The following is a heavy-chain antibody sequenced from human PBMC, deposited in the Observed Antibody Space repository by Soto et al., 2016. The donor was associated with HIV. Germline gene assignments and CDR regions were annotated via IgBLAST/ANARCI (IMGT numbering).Heavy chain of an antibody. CDR2: ISYSGNT. V-gene: IGHV4-39*01. J-gene: IGHJ6*03. CDR1: GGSIDNNLDY. CDR3: AKSSTRSRGYHYYMVV. D-gene: IGHD2-2*01. Sequence: QLQLRESSPGLVKPSETLPLTCIVSGGSIDNNLDYWDFIRQPPGKGLEWIGSISYSGNTYYNPSLKSRVSISVDTSKNQFSLKLTSVTAADTAVYYCAKSSTRSRGYHYYMVVWGKGTTVTVSS.